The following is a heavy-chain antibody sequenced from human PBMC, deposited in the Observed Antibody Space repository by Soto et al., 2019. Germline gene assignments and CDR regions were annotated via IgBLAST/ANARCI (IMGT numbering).Heavy chain of an antibody. CDR2: IYWDDDK. D-gene: IGHD6-6*01. J-gene: IGHJ6*02. CDR3: AREYISSSGYSYYYGIDV. Sequence: SGPTLVNPTQTLTLTCTFSGFSLSTSGVGVGWIRQPPGKALEWLALIYWDDDKRYSPSLKSRLTITKDTSKNQVVLTMTNMDPVDTATYYCAREYISSSGYSYYYGIDVWGQGTTVTVSS. V-gene: IGHV2-5*02. CDR1: GFSLSTSGVG.